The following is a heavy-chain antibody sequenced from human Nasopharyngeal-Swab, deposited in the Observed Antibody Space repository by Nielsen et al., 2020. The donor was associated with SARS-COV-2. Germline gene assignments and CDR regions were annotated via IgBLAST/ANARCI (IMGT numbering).Heavy chain of an antibody. Sequence: GESLKISCAASGFTFSSYSMNWVRQAPGKGLEWVSYISSSSSTIYYADSVKGRFTISRDNAKNSLYLQMNSLRAEDTAVYYCARVKSPGGYNHDFDYWGQGTLVTVSS. CDR3: ARVKSPGGYNHDFDY. CDR1: GFTFSSYS. CDR2: ISSSSSTI. D-gene: IGHD5-24*01. J-gene: IGHJ4*02. V-gene: IGHV3-48*04.